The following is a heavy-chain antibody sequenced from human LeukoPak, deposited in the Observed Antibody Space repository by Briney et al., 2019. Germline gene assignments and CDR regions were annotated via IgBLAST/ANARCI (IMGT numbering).Heavy chain of an antibody. J-gene: IGHJ4*02. V-gene: IGHV3-73*01. CDR1: GFTFSGSA. D-gene: IGHD3-22*01. CDR2: IRSKANSYAT. CDR3: AKSITMIVVVTQTVFDY. Sequence: WGSLRLSCAASGFTFSGSAMHWVRQASGKGLEWVGRIRSKANSYATAYAASVKGRFTISRDDSKNTAYLQMNSLKTEDTAVYYCAKSITMIVVVTQTVFDYWGQGTLVTVSS.